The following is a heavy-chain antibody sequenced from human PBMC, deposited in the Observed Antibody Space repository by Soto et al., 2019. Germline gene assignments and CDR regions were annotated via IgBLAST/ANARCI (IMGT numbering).Heavy chain of an antibody. D-gene: IGHD3-16*01. Sequence: GASVKVSCKASGGTFSSYAISWVRQAPGQGLEWMGGIIPIFGTANYAQKFQGRVTITADESTSTAYMELSSLRSEDTAVYYCGQHTSYDYVWGIDPWGQGTLVTVSS. V-gene: IGHV1-69*13. CDR2: IIPIFGTA. CDR1: GGTFSSYA. CDR3: GQHTSYDYVWGIDP. J-gene: IGHJ5*02.